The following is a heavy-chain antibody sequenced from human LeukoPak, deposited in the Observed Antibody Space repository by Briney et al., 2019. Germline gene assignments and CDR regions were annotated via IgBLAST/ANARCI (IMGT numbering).Heavy chain of an antibody. CDR3: ARDYGLYYDILTGYYTPRGDY. Sequence: SVKVSCKASGGTFSSYLISWVRQAPGQGLEWMGGIIPIIGTADYIQKFQDRVTITADESTSTAYMELRSLRSDDTAVYYCARDYGLYYDILTGYYTPRGDYWGQGTLVTVSS. CDR1: GGTFSSYL. V-gene: IGHV1-69*13. J-gene: IGHJ4*02. CDR2: IIPIIGTA. D-gene: IGHD3-9*01.